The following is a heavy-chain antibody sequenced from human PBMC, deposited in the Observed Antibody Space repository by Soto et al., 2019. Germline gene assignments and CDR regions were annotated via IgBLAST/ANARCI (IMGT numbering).Heavy chain of an antibody. V-gene: IGHV4-59*01. Sequence: QVQLQESGPGLVKPSETLSLTCTVSGDSISRYYWSWIRLSPGKGLEWIGYIYYSGQTNYNPSVKRRVNISVDSTKNQFSLKLSSVTAADTSVYYCARDQGGEFLKGSGMDVWGQGTTVTVSS. CDR3: ARDQGGEFLKGSGMDV. D-gene: IGHD3-10*01. J-gene: IGHJ6*02. CDR2: IYYSGQT. CDR1: GDSISRYY.